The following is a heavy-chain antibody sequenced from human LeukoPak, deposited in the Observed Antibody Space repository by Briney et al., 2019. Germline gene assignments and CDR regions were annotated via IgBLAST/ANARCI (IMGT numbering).Heavy chain of an antibody. D-gene: IGHD3-22*01. Sequence: GGSLRLSCATSGFTFSTFWMRWVRQVPGKGLVWVSRIHSDGSTTNYADLAKGRFTISRDNAKNTLYLQMNSLRAEDTAVYYCARDRDSRGYSHFDYWGQGTLVTVSS. CDR3: ARDRDSRGYSHFDY. V-gene: IGHV3-74*01. CDR1: GFTFSTFW. CDR2: IHSDGSTT. J-gene: IGHJ4*02.